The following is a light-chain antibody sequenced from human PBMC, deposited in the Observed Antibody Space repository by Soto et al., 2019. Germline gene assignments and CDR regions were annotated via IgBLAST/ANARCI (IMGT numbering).Light chain of an antibody. CDR1: QSINSL. Sequence: DIQMTQSPSSLTASVGDRVTITCRASQSINSLLAWYQQKPGKAPRLLIYDTSNLGTGVPSRFSGSGSGTEFTLTISSLQPDDFATYYCQEYNSFSYSFGQGTRLEI. CDR3: QEYNSFSYS. CDR2: DTS. V-gene: IGKV1-5*01. J-gene: IGKJ2*03.